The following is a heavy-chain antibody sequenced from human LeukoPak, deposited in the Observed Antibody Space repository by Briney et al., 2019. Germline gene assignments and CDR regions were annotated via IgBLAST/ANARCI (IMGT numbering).Heavy chain of an antibody. V-gene: IGHV4-39*07. Sequence: PSETLSLTCTLSGGSISSSSYYWGWIRQPPGKGLEWIVSIYYSVSTYYNPSLKSRVTISVHTSKNQFSLKLSAVAAADTAVYYCARNYDSSGYFDYWGQGTLVTVSS. CDR2: IYYSVST. D-gene: IGHD3-22*01. J-gene: IGHJ4*02. CDR3: ARNYDSSGYFDY. CDR1: GGSISSSSYY.